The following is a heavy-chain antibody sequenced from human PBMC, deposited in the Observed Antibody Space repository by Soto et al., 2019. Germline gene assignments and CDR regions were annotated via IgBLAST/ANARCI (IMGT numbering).Heavy chain of an antibody. Sequence: GASVRVTCKTSGYGFSDYYMQWVRQAPGQGLEWMGWINPKIGVTYYAQKFQGRVTLTSDTSISTAYMEVSRLTSDDTAVYYCAKLSEHMVPDKWCPGTLVTV. CDR1: GYGFSDYY. CDR3: AKLSEHMVPDK. J-gene: IGHJ4*02. V-gene: IGHV1-2*02. CDR2: INPKIGVT. D-gene: IGHD3-10*01.